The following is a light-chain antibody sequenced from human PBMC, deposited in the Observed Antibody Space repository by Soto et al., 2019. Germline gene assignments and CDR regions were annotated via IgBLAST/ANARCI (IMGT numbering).Light chain of an antibody. Sequence: QSVLTQPPSASGTPGQRVTISCSGSSSNIGSNFVYWYQQFPGTAPKLLIYRNNQRPSGVPDRFSGSKSGTSASLAISGLPSEDEADYYCSSHAGIINVVFGGGTKLTVL. CDR3: SSHAGIINVV. CDR1: SSNIGSNF. J-gene: IGLJ3*02. V-gene: IGLV1-47*01. CDR2: RNN.